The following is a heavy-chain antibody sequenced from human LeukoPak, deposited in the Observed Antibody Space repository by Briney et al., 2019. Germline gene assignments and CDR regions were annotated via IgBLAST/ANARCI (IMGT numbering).Heavy chain of an antibody. CDR1: GGSISSYY. Sequence: PSETLSLTCTVSGGSISSYYWSWIRQPPGKGLEWIGFIFYSGTTNYNPSLKSRVTISVDTSKNQFSLKLSSVTGADTAVYYCARGGWNKFDYWGQGTLVTVSS. V-gene: IGHV4-59*01. J-gene: IGHJ4*02. CDR3: ARGGWNKFDY. D-gene: IGHD3-22*01. CDR2: IFYSGTT.